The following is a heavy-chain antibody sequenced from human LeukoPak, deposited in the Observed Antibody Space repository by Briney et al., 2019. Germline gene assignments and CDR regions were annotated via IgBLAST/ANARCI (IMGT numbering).Heavy chain of an antibody. CDR1: GYTFTSYD. CDR3: ARVRTGYCSSTSCPRNFDY. D-gene: IGHD2-2*01. Sequence: ASVKVSCKASGYTFTSYDISWVRQAPGQGLEWMGWISAYNGNTNYAQKLQGRVTMTTDTSTSTAYMELRSLRSDDTAVYYCARVRTGYCSSTSCPRNFDYWGQGTLVTVSS. V-gene: IGHV1-18*04. J-gene: IGHJ4*02. CDR2: ISAYNGNT.